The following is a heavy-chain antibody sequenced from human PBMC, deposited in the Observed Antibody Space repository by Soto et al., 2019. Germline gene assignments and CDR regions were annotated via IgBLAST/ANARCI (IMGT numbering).Heavy chain of an antibody. Sequence: EKQLLDSGGNLVQPGGSLRLSCVASGLTFGAYAMTWIRQAPGKGLEWVSTISGNGDDPFYADSVRGRFTISRDNSNNIHYLPKNSLRVDDTAVYYCAKGGHFSHFDLWGRGTLVTVSS. CDR3: AKGGHFSHFDL. D-gene: IGHD3-3*02. J-gene: IGHJ2*01. CDR1: GLTFGAYA. V-gene: IGHV3-23*01. CDR2: ISGNGDDP.